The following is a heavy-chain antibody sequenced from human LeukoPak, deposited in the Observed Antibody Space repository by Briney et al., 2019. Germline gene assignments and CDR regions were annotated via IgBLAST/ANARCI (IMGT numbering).Heavy chain of an antibody. CDR1: GYTFTDYY. J-gene: IGHJ4*02. CDR2: VDPEDGEI. CDR3: ATGPYLGYFDY. Sequence: ASVKLSCKVSGYTFTDYYMHWVQQAPGKGLEWMGLVDPEDGEIIYAEKFQGRVTITADTSTDTAYMELSSLRSEDTAVYYCATGPYLGYFDYWGQGTLVTVSS. V-gene: IGHV1-69-2*01. D-gene: IGHD3-3*01.